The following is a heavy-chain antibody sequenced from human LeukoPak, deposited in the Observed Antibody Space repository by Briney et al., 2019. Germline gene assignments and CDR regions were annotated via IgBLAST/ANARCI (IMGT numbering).Heavy chain of an antibody. D-gene: IGHD5-18*01. V-gene: IGHV1-69*04. J-gene: IGHJ4*02. CDR3: ARGDFSGYSYGYSGIDY. CDR2: IIPMLGIA. CDR1: GGTFSSYA. Sequence: SVKVSCKASGGTFSSYAISWVRQAPGQGLEWMGRIIPMLGIANYAQKFQGRATITADKSTTTTYMELSSLRSEDTAVYYCARGDFSGYSYGYSGIDYWGQGTLLTVSS.